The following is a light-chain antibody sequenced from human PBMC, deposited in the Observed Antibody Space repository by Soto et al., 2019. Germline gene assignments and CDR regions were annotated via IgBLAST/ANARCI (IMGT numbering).Light chain of an antibody. Sequence: QSVLTQPASVSGSPGQSITISCTGTNSDVGSHNFVSWYQQYPGKAPKLLIYEASKRPSGLSNRFSGSKSGNTASVTISGLQAEDEADYYCCSLTNDATWVFGGGTKLTVL. V-gene: IGLV2-23*01. J-gene: IGLJ3*02. CDR3: CSLTNDATWV. CDR2: EAS. CDR1: NSDVGSHNF.